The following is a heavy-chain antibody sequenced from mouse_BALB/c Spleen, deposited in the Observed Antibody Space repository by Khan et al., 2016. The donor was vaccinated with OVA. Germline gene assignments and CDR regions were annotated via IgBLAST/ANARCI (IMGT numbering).Heavy chain of an antibody. Sequence: EVELVESGGDLVKPGGSLKLSCAASGFTFSSFGMSWIRQTPDKRLEWVATISSGGSYTYYPDRVKGRFPISRDHAKNTLYLQMSSLKSEDTARYDCARQYSNSFFEYWGQGTTLTVSS. V-gene: IGHV5-6*01. CDR3: ARQYSNSFFEY. J-gene: IGHJ2*01. CDR1: GFTFSSFG. CDR2: ISSGGSYT. D-gene: IGHD2-5*01.